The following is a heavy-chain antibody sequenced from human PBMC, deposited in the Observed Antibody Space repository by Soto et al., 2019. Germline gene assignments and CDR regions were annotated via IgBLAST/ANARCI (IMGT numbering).Heavy chain of an antibody. Sequence: QVQLVESGGGVVQPGRSLRLSCAASGFTFSSYAMHWVRQAPGKGLEWVAVISYDGSNKYYADSVKGRFTISRDNSKNTQYLQMNSVRGEDTAVYYCARGLSSRSGRVEYYYGMDVWGQGTTVTVSS. V-gene: IGHV3-30-3*01. J-gene: IGHJ6*02. CDR1: GFTFSSYA. CDR2: ISYDGSNK. D-gene: IGHD6-13*01. CDR3: ARGLSSRSGRVEYYYGMDV.